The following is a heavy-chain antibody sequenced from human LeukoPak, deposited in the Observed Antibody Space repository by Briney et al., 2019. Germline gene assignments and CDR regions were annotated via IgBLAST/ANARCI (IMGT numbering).Heavy chain of an antibody. CDR1: GDTFRSNA. V-gene: IGHV1-69*10. D-gene: IGHD6-13*01. CDR2: IIPIFGIT. CDR3: ARGSSPNWFDP. J-gene: IGHJ5*02. Sequence: EASVKVSCKVSGDTFRSNAVSWVRQGPRQGLEWMGGIIPIFGITNYAQKFQGRITVTADKSTSTAYMELSSLRSEDTAVYYCARGSSPNWFDPWGQGTLVTVSP.